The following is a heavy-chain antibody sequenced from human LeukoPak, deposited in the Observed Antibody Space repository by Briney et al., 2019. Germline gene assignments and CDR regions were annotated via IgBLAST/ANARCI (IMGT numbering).Heavy chain of an antibody. Sequence: KPSETLSLTCTVSGGSVSSGSYYWSWFRQPPGKGLEWIGYIYYSGSTKYNPSLKSRVTLSVDTSKNQFSLKLSSVTAADTAVYYCARVSSSGWYSVDYWGQGTLVTVSS. CDR1: GGSVSSGSYY. J-gene: IGHJ4*02. D-gene: IGHD6-19*01. CDR3: ARVSSSGWYSVDY. CDR2: IYYSGST. V-gene: IGHV4-61*01.